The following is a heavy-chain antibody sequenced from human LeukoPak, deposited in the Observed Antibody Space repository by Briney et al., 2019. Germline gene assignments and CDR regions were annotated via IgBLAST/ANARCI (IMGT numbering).Heavy chain of an antibody. Sequence: PSETLSLTCAVSGGSISSSNWWSWVRQPPGKGLEWIGEIYHSGSTNYNPSLKSRVTISVDKSKNQFSLKLSSATAADTAVYYCARAPTISIAAAGTLNYWGQGTLVTVSS. V-gene: IGHV4-4*02. CDR1: GGSISSSNW. CDR2: IYHSGST. J-gene: IGHJ4*02. CDR3: ARAPTISIAAAGTLNY. D-gene: IGHD6-13*01.